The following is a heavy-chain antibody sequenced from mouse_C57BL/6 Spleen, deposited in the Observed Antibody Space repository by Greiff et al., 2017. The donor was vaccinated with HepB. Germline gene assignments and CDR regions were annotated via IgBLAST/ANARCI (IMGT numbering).Heavy chain of an antibody. CDR1: GYAFSSYW. D-gene: IGHD1-1*01. CDR2: IYPGDGDT. CDR3: ARHSHGSSYEWFAY. Sequence: QVQLQQSGAELVKPGASVKISCKASGYAFSSYWMNWVKQRPGKGLEWIGQIYPGDGDTNYNGKFKGKATLTADKSSSTAYMQLSSLTSEDSAVYFCARHSHGSSYEWFAYWGQGTLVTVSA. V-gene: IGHV1-80*01. J-gene: IGHJ3*01.